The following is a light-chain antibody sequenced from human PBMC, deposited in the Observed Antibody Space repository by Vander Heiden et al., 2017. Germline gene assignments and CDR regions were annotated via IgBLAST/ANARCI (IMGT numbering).Light chain of an antibody. CDR2: KAS. J-gene: IGKJ2*01. V-gene: IGKV1-5*03. CDR3: QHYNTYSYT. Sequence: GDRVTITCRASQSVSSWLAWYQQKPGEAPRLLIYKASNLGSGVPSRFSDSGSGTEFTLTISSLQPDDSATYSCQHYNTYSYTFGQGTKLEIK. CDR1: QSVSSW.